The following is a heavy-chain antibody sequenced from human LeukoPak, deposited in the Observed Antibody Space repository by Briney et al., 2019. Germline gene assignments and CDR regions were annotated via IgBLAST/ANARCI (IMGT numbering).Heavy chain of an antibody. CDR2: IYPGDSDT. CDR3: ARPGQLGEYTPYYFDY. J-gene: IGHJ4*02. V-gene: IGHV5-51*01. CDR1: GYSFTSYW. Sequence: GESLKIYCKGSGYSFTSYWIVWVRQMPGKGLVWMGIIYPGDSDTRYSPSFQGQVTISADKSISTAYLQWSSLKASDTAMYYCARPGQLGEYTPYYFDYWGQGTLVTVSS. D-gene: IGHD3-16*01.